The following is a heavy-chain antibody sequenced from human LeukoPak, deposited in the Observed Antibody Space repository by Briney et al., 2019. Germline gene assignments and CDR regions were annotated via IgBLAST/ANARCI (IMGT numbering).Heavy chain of an antibody. CDR1: GFTFDDYV. V-gene: IGHV3-9*01. D-gene: IGHD1-26*01. Sequence: GGSLRLSCAASGFTFDDYVMHWVRQAPGKGLEWVSGISWNSGIIDYADSVKGRFTISRDNAKNSLYLQMDSLRTEATDLYYCAKDRGSYSYWFFDLWGRGTVVTVSS. CDR2: ISWNSGII. J-gene: IGHJ2*01. CDR3: AKDRGSYSYWFFDL.